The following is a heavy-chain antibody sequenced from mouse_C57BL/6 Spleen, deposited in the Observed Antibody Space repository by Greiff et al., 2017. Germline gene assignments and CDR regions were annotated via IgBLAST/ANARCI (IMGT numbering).Heavy chain of an antibody. CDR2: IDPSDSET. J-gene: IGHJ4*01. Sequence: QVQLQQPGAELVRPGSSVKLSCKASGYTFTSYWMHWVKQRPIQGLEWIGNIDPSDSETHYNQKIEYKATLTVDKSSITAYMQLSILTSEDSAVYYCSRHYYSSSFYAMDYWGQGTSVTVSS. CDR3: SRHYYSSSFYAMDY. D-gene: IGHD1-1*01. CDR1: GYTFTSYW. V-gene: IGHV1-52*01.